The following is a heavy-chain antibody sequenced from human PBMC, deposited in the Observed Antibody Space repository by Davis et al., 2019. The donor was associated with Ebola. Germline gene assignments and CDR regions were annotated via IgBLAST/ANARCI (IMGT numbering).Heavy chain of an antibody. V-gene: IGHV3-74*01. J-gene: IGHJ4*02. D-gene: IGHD4-17*01. CDR3: VRTTYGAPEY. CDR2: INTDGSFT. Sequence: GESLKISCAASGFTFSTYWMNWVRQTPGKGLVWVSRINTDGSFTDYADSVKGRFTISRDNAKTTLYLQMNSLTAEDTAVYYCVRTTYGAPEYWGQGTLVTVSS. CDR1: GFTFSTYW.